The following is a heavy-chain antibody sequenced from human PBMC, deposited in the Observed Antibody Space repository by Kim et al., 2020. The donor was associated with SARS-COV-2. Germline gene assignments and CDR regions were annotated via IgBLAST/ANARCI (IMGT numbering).Heavy chain of an antibody. CDR1: GFTFSNYA. CDR2: IWSDASKK. V-gene: IGHV3-33*08. D-gene: IGHD3-16*01. Sequence: GGSLRLSCVATGFTFSNYAFHWVRQAPGKGLEWVAVIWSDASKKYYGDSVKGRFTISRDNFKNTLYLQMNSLRVEDTATYYCARDEGEGDGLSPLDYWGRGTLVIVSS. CDR3: ARDEGEGDGLSPLDY. J-gene: IGHJ4*02.